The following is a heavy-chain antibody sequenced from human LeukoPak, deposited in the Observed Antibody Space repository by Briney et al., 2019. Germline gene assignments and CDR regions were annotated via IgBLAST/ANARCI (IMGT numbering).Heavy chain of an antibody. D-gene: IGHD2-15*01. Sequence: SETLSLTCTVSGGSISSGSYYWSWIRQPAGKGLEWIGRIYTSGSTNYNPSLKSRVTISVDTSKNQFSLKLSSVTAADTAVYYCARDPERELLHTGFDYWGQGTLVTVSS. CDR2: IYTSGST. J-gene: IGHJ4*02. V-gene: IGHV4-61*02. CDR3: ARDPERELLHTGFDY. CDR1: GGSISSGSYY.